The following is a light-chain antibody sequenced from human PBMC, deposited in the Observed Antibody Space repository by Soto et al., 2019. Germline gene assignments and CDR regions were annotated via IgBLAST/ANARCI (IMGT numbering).Light chain of an antibody. CDR1: QSISSY. Sequence: DIQMTQSPSSLSASVGDRVTITCRASQSISSYLNWYQQKPGKAPKLLICDASSLESGVPSRFSGSGSGTEFALTISSLQPDDFATYYCQQYNSYPWTFGQGTKVDIK. CDR2: DAS. J-gene: IGKJ1*01. V-gene: IGKV1-5*01. CDR3: QQYNSYPWT.